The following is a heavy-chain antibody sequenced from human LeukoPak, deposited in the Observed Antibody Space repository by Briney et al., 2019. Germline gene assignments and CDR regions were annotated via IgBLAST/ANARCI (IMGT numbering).Heavy chain of an antibody. CDR1: GFTFSSYS. D-gene: IGHD4-17*01. V-gene: IGHV3-21*01. CDR3: ARALTYGDNSYYYYYMDV. J-gene: IGHJ6*03. Sequence: GGSLRLPCAASGFTFSSYSMNWVRQAPGKGLEWVSSISSSSSYIYYADSVKGRFTISRDNAKSSLYLQMNSLRAEDTAVYYCARALTYGDNSYYYYYMDVWGKGTTVTVSS. CDR2: ISSSSSYI.